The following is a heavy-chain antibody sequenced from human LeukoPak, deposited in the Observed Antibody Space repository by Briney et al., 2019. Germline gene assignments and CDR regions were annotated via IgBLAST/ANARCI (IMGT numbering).Heavy chain of an antibody. D-gene: IGHD3-9*01. Sequence: SETLSLTCTVSGGSLSSYWWRWIRQPAGKGLEWIGRIYSSGSSNYNFALESRVTISVDKLNNQFSLKLSSVTAADTAVYYCARDSADILTGFFEQWGQGTLVTVSS. J-gene: IGHJ4*02. CDR3: ARDSADILTGFFEQ. CDR1: GGSLSSYW. CDR2: IYSSGSS. V-gene: IGHV4-4*07.